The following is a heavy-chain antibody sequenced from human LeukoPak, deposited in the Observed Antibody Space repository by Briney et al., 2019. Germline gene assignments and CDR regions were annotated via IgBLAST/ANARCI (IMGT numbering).Heavy chain of an antibody. D-gene: IGHD4-17*01. CDR1: GFTFSSYS. J-gene: IGHJ4*02. CDR3: ARARDYGDYDY. V-gene: IGHV3-21*04. Sequence: GGSLRLSCAASGFTFSSYSMNWVRQAPGKGLEWVSSISSSSSYIYYADSVKGRFTISRHNSKNTLYLQMNSLRTEDTAVYYCARARDYGDYDYWGQGTLVTVSS. CDR2: ISSSSSYI.